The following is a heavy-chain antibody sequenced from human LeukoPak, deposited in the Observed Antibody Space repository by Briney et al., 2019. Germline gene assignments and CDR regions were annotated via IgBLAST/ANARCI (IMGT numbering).Heavy chain of an antibody. V-gene: IGHV3-30*04. J-gene: IGHJ4*02. CDR3: ARDPGDCSSTSCYVGYFDY. CDR2: ISYDGSNK. Sequence: PGGSLRLSCAASRFTFSSYAMHWVGQARGKGLEWVAVISYDGSNKYYADSVKGRFTISRDNSKNTLYLQMNSLRAEDTAVYYCARDPGDCSSTSCYVGYFDYWGQGTLVTVSS. D-gene: IGHD2-2*01. CDR1: RFTFSSYA.